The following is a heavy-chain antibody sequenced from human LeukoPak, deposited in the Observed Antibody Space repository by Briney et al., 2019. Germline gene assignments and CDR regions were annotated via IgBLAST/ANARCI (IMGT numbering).Heavy chain of an antibody. Sequence: PGGSLRLSCAASGSTVSSVYVSWVRQAPGKGLEWVSAISGSGGSTYYADSVKGRLTISRDNSKNTLYLQVNSLRAEDTAIYYCAKYYIDGSYQGLDYWGQGTLVTVSS. CDR2: ISGSGGST. V-gene: IGHV3-23*01. J-gene: IGHJ4*02. CDR1: GSTVSSVY. CDR3: AKYYIDGSYQGLDY. D-gene: IGHD1-26*01.